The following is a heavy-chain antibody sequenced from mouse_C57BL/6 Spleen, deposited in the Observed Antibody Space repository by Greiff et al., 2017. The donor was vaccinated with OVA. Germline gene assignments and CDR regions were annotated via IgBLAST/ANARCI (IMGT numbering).Heavy chain of an antibody. J-gene: IGHJ4*01. CDR2: IYPGSGST. D-gene: IGHD1-1*01. Sequence: QVQLQQSGAELVKPGASVKMSCKASGYTFTSYWITWVKQRPGQGLEWIGDIYPGSGSTNYNEKFKSKATLTVDTSSSTAYMQLSSLTSEDSAVYYCARDYYGSSYYAMDYWGQGTSVTVSS. CDR3: ARDYYGSSYYAMDY. CDR1: GYTFTSYW. V-gene: IGHV1-55*01.